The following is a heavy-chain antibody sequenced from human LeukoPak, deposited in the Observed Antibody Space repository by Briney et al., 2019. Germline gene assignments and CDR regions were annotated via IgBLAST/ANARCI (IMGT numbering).Heavy chain of an antibody. CDR2: IYYSGST. J-gene: IGHJ6*03. Sequence: SETLSLTCTVSGGSISSHYWSWIRQPPGKGLEWIGNIYYSGSTNYNPSLKSRVTISVDTSKNQFSLKLSSVTAADTAVYYCARVVVDTAMVTGYYYMDVWGKGTTVTVSS. CDR1: GGSISSHY. D-gene: IGHD5-18*01. V-gene: IGHV4-59*11. CDR3: ARVVVDTAMVTGYYYMDV.